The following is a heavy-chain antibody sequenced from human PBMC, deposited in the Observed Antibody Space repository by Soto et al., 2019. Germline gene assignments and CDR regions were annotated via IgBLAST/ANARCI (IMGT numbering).Heavy chain of an antibody. Sequence: EVQLVESGGGLLQPGGSLRLSCAVSGSTFSNDWMHWVRQAPGKGLVWVSHINSDGSSTNYADVVKGWFTIARDNAKNTVYLQMNRLRAEDTAVYYCARDRSYSLDVWGQGTTVTVSS. CDR2: INSDGSST. J-gene: IGHJ6*02. CDR1: GSTFSNDW. CDR3: ARDRSYSLDV. V-gene: IGHV3-74*01.